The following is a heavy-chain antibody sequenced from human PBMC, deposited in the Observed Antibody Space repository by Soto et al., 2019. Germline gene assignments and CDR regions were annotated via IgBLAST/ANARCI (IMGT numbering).Heavy chain of an antibody. D-gene: IGHD1-1*01. CDR2: INHSGST. CDR3: ARDRTFDPYYYYGMDV. V-gene: IGHV4-34*01. J-gene: IGHJ6*02. Sequence: QVQLQQWGAGLLKPSETLSLTCAVYGGSFSGYYWSWIRQPPGKGLEWIGEINHSGSTNYNPSLTSRVTISVDTSKNQFSLKLSSVTAADTAVYYCARDRTFDPYYYYGMDVWGQGTTVTVS. CDR1: GGSFSGYY.